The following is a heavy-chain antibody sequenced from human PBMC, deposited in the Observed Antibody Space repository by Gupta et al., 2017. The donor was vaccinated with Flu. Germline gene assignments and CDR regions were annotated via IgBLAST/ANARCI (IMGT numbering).Heavy chain of an antibody. CDR1: GFSLSTSGVG. V-gene: IGHV2-5*01. J-gene: IGHJ4*02. CDR2: IYWNDDK. CDR3: AHRESKYYDFWSGYFFDY. Sequence: QITLKESGPTLVKPTQTLTLTCTFSGFSLSTSGVGVGWIRQPPGKALEWLALIYWNDDKRYSPSLKSRLTITKDTSKNQVVLTMTNMDPVDTATYYCAHRESKYYDFWSGYFFDYWGQGTLVTVSS. D-gene: IGHD3-3*01.